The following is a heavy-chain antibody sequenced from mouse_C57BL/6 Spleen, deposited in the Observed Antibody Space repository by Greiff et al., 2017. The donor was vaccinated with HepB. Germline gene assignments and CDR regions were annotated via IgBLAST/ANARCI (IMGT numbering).Heavy chain of an antibody. V-gene: IGHV2-6*03. J-gene: IGHJ4*01. CDR1: GFSLTSYG. CDR2: IWSDGST. CDR3: ARATVVDYAMDY. Sequence: QVQLKQSGPGLVAPSQSLSITCTVSGFSLTSYGVHWVRQPPGKGLEWLVVIWSDGSTTYNSALKSRLSISKDNSKSQVFLKMNSLQTDDTAMYYCARATVVDYAMDYWGQGTSVTVSS. D-gene: IGHD1-1*01.